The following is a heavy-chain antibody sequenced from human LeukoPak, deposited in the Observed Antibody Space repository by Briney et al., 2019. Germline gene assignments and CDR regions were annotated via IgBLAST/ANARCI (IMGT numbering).Heavy chain of an antibody. CDR3: ARGGSLGY. V-gene: IGHV3-48*03. D-gene: IGHD6-19*01. CDR2: ISSSGSAI. J-gene: IGHJ4*02. Sequence: GGSLSLSCAASGFTLSSYEMNWVRQAPGKGLEWVSKISSSGSAIYYADSVKGRFTISRDNAKSPLYLQMNSLRVEDTAVYYCARGGSLGYWGQGTPVTVSS. CDR1: GFTLSSYE.